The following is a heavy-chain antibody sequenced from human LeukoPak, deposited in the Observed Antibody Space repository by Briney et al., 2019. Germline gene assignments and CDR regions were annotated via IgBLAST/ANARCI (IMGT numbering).Heavy chain of an antibody. V-gene: IGHV4-34*01. J-gene: IGHJ4*02. Sequence: SETLSLTCAVYGGSFSGYYWSWIRQPPGKGLEWIGEINHSGSTNYNPSLKSRVTISVDTSKNQFSLKLSSVTAADTAVYYCARVASTMVRGVGYWGQGTLVTVSS. CDR1: GGSFSGYY. CDR2: INHSGST. D-gene: IGHD3-10*01. CDR3: ARVASTMVRGVGY.